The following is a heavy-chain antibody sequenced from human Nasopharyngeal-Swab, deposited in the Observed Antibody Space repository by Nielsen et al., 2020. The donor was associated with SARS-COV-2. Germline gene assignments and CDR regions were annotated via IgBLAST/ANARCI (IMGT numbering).Heavy chain of an antibody. CDR1: GYTFTGYY. V-gene: IGHV1-69*13. CDR3: ARDLRYYDPESYYMDV. J-gene: IGHJ6*03. D-gene: IGHD3-22*01. Sequence: SVKVSCKASGYTFTGYYMHWVRQAPGQGLGWMGGIIPIFGTANYAQKFQGRVTITADESTSTAYMELSSLRSEDTAVYYCARDLRYYDPESYYMDVWGKGTTVTVSS. CDR2: IIPIFGTA.